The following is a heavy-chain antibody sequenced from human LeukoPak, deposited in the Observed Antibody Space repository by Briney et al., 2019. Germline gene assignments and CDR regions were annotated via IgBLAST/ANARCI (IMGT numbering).Heavy chain of an antibody. CDR1: RFTFSSYG. J-gene: IGHJ4*02. CDR3: ASGNNYGYGAYY. D-gene: IGHD5-18*01. V-gene: IGHV3-30*02. Sequence: PGGSLRLSCAASRFTFSSYGMHWVRQAPGEGLEWVAFIQYDGSNSYYADSVKGRFTISRDNSKNTLYLQMNSLRAEDTAAYYCASGNNYGYGAYYWGQGTLVTVSS. CDR2: IQYDGSNS.